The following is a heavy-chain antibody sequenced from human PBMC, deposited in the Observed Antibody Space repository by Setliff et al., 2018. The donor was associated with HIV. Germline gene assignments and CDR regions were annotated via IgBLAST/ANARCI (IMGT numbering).Heavy chain of an antibody. CDR2: IRNKANSYST. CDR1: GFTFSDHY. J-gene: IGHJ4*02. V-gene: IGHV3-72*01. Sequence: GSLRLSCVASGFTFSDHYMDWVRQAPGKGLEWVGRIRNKANSYSTEYAASVKGRFTISRDDSKNSLYLQMDSLKTEDTAVYYCARPGSGSRHFDSWGQGTLVTVSS. D-gene: IGHD3-10*01. CDR3: ARPGSGSRHFDS.